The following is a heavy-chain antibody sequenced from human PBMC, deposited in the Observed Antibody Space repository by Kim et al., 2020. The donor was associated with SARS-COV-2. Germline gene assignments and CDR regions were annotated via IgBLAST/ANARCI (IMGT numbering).Heavy chain of an antibody. V-gene: IGHV1-2*06. CDR3: AKDQEVLEYSFDL. Sequence: ASVKVSCKASGSTFSGFYVHWVREAPGRGLQWMGRIDPDSGGTKSAQMFQGRVTMTRDTSIRTVYLELSRLRSDDMAIYYCAKDQEVLEYSFDLWGQGTL. CDR1: GSTFSGFY. CDR2: IDPDSGGT. D-gene: IGHD3-3*01. J-gene: IGHJ4*02.